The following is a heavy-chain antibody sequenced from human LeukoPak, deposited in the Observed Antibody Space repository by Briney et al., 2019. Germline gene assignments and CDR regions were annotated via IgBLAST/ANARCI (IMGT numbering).Heavy chain of an antibody. V-gene: IGHV3-21*01. J-gene: IGHJ4*02. D-gene: IGHD3-3*01. CDR3: AREEYDFWSGYPAY. CDR2: ISSSSSYI. Sequence: PGGSLRLSCAASGFTFSSYSMNWVRQAPGKGLEWVSSISSSSSYIYYADSVKGRFTISRDNAKNTLYLQMNSLRAEDTAVYYCAREEYDFWSGYPAYWGQGTLVTVSS. CDR1: GFTFSSYS.